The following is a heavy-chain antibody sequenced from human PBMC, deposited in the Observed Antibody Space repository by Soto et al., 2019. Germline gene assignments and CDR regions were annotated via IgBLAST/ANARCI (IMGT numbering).Heavy chain of an antibody. CDR1: GFTFSSYW. J-gene: IGHJ6*03. CDR2: IEQDGSEK. Sequence: PGGSLRLSCAASGFTFSSYWMSWVRQAPGKGLEWVANIEQDGSEKYYVDSVKGRFTISRDNAKNSLYLQMNSLRAEDTAVYYCARVFSRCSGGSCYFNYYYYYYMDVWGKGTTVTVSS. D-gene: IGHD2-15*01. V-gene: IGHV3-7*01. CDR3: ARVFSRCSGGSCYFNYYYYYYMDV.